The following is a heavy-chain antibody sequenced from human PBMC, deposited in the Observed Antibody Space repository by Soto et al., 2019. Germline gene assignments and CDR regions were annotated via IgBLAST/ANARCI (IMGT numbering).Heavy chain of an antibody. Sequence: SETLSLTCTVSGGSISSSSYYWGWIRQPPGKGLEWIGSIYYSGSTYYNPSLKSRVTISVDTSKNQFSLKLSSVTAADTAVYYCARSKYSSGWYFDYWGQGTLVTVSS. CDR2: IYYSGST. V-gene: IGHV4-39*01. D-gene: IGHD6-19*01. CDR1: GGSISSSSYY. J-gene: IGHJ4*02. CDR3: ARSKYSSGWYFDY.